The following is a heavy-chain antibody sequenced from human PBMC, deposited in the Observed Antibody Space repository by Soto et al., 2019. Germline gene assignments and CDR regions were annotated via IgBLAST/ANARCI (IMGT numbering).Heavy chain of an antibody. V-gene: IGHV3-48*01. CDR2: ISSSSSTI. D-gene: IGHD4-17*01. Sequence: EVQLVESGGGLVQPGGSLRLSCAASGFTFSSYSMNWVRQATGKGLEWVSYISSSSSTIYYADSVKGRFTISRDNAPNSLYLQMNSLRAEDTAVYYCAREFYPYYGAAQWAAFDIWGQGTMVTVSS. CDR3: AREFYPYYGAAQWAAFDI. J-gene: IGHJ3*02. CDR1: GFTFSSYS.